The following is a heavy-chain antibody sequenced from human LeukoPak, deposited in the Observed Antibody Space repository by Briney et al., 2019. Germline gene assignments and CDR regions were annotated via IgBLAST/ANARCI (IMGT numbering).Heavy chain of an antibody. CDR2: IIPIFGTA. Sequence: ASVKVSCKASGGTFSSYAISWVRQAPGQGLEWMGGIIPIFGTANYAQKFQGRVTITADESTSTAYMELSSLRSEDTAVYYCARDRGPHYYYYMDVWGKGTTVTVSS. D-gene: IGHD3-10*01. CDR1: GGTFSSYA. J-gene: IGHJ6*03. V-gene: IGHV1-69*13. CDR3: ARDRGPHYYYYMDV.